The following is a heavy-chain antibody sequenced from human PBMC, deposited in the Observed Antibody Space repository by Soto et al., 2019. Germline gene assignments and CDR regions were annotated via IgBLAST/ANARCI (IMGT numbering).Heavy chain of an antibody. CDR3: ARDGPEYGPLEMATNAADY. V-gene: IGHV1-2*02. J-gene: IGHJ4*02. D-gene: IGHD5-12*01. CDR1: GYTFTGYY. CDR2: INPNSGGT. Sequence: QVQLVQSGAEVKKPGASVKVSCKASGYTFTGYYMHWVRQAPGQGLEWMGWINPNSGGTNYAQKFQGRVTLTRDTSISTAYMELSRLRSDDTAVYYCARDGPEYGPLEMATNAADYWGQGTLVTVSS.